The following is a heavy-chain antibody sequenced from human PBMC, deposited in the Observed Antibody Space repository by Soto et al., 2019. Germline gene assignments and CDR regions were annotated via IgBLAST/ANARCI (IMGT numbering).Heavy chain of an antibody. Sequence: QVQLAQSGAEVKKPGSSVKVSCKASGGTFSSYAISWVRQAPGQGLEWMGGIIPIFGTANYAQKFQGRVTITADESTSTAYMELSSLRSEDTAVYYCAVTMVRGVIGYYYYGMDVWGQGTTVTVSS. CDR1: GGTFSSYA. CDR3: AVTMVRGVIGYYYYGMDV. V-gene: IGHV1-69*01. J-gene: IGHJ6*02. CDR2: IIPIFGTA. D-gene: IGHD3-10*01.